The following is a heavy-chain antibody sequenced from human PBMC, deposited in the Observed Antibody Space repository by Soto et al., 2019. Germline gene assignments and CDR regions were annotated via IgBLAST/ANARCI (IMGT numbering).Heavy chain of an antibody. CDR1: GGTFSSYT. Sequence: QVQLVQSGAEVKKPGSSVKVSCKASGGTFSSYTISWVRQAPGQGLEWMGRIIPILGIANYAQKFQGRVTITADKSTSTAYMELSSLRSEDTAVYYCARPHETYYYDSSGYPWGQGTLVTVSS. J-gene: IGHJ4*02. D-gene: IGHD3-22*01. CDR3: ARPHETYYYDSSGYP. V-gene: IGHV1-69*02. CDR2: IIPILGIA.